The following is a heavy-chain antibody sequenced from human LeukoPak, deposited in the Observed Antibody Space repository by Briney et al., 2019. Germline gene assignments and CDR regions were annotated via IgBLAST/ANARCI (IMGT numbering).Heavy chain of an antibody. CDR2: ISSSGSTM. Sequence: GSLRLSCAASGFIFSDYYMSWIRQAPGKGLEWVSYISSSGSTMYYTDSVKGRVTISRDNAKDSLYLQMNSLRAEDTAVYYCARDPGSRYEEHSHYWRRATLVTVSS. CDR3: ARDPGSRYEEHSHY. D-gene: IGHD5-12*01. CDR1: GFIFSDYY. J-gene: IGHJ4*02. V-gene: IGHV3-11*01.